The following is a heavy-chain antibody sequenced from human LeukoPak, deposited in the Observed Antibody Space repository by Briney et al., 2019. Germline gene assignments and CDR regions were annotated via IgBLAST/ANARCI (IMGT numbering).Heavy chain of an antibody. V-gene: IGHV4-39*01. CDR1: GGPISSSSYY. Sequence: SETLSLTCTVSGGPISSSSYYWGWIRQPPGKGLEWIGSIYYSGSTYYNPSLKSRVTISVDTSKNQFSLKLSSVTAADTAVYYCARRGLTTTGGFDYWGQGTLVTVSS. J-gene: IGHJ4*02. D-gene: IGHD1-1*01. CDR3: ARRGLTTTGGFDY. CDR2: IYYSGST.